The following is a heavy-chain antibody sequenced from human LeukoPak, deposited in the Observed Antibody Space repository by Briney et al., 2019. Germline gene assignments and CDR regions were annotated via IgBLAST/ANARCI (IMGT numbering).Heavy chain of an antibody. CDR1: GFTFSTYW. CDR2: IQQDGSEK. V-gene: IGHV3-7*03. CDR3: ARAVYSSSLGGAFDI. Sequence: GGSLRLSCAASGFTFSTYWMSWVRQAPGKGLEWVANIQQDGSEKYYVDSVKGRFTISRDNAKNSLYLQMNSLRAEDTALYYCARAVYSSSLGGAFDIWGQGTMVTVSS. J-gene: IGHJ3*02. D-gene: IGHD6-6*01.